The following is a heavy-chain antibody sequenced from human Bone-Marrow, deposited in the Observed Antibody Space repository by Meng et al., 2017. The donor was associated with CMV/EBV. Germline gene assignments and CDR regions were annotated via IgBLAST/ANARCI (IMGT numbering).Heavy chain of an antibody. D-gene: IGHD2-2*01. V-gene: IGHV3-30*02. J-gene: IGHJ6*02. CDR2: IRYDGSNK. CDR1: GFTFSSYG. CDR3: AKELGYCSSTSCYWEYYYYYYGMDV. Sequence: GESLKISCAASGFTFSSYGMHWVRQAPGKGLEWVAFIRYDGSNKYYADSVKGRFTISRDNSKNTLYLQMNSLRAEDTAVYYCAKELGYCSSTSCYWEYYYYYYGMDVWGQGTTVTV.